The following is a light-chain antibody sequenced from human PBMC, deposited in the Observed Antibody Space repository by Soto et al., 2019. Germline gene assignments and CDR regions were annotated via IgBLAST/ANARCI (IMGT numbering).Light chain of an antibody. J-gene: IGLJ1*01. CDR2: ANS. V-gene: IGLV1-40*01. Sequence: QSVLTQPPSVSGPPGQRVTISCSGSSSNIGTNSVNWYQEVPGTAPKLIIYANSNRPSGVPDRFSGSKSGISASLAITGLQADDEADYYCQSYESSSLSGFVFGSGTKVTVL. CDR3: QSYESSSLSGFV. CDR1: SSNIGTNS.